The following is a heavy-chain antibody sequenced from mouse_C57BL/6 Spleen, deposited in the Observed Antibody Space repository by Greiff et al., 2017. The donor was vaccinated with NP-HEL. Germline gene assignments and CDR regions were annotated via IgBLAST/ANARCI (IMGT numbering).Heavy chain of an antibody. CDR3: ARSYDYVAMDY. V-gene: IGHV5-17*01. Sequence: EVKLVESGGGLVKPGGSLKLSCAASGFTFSDYGMHWVRQAPEKGLEWVAYISSGSSTIYYADTVKGRFTISRDNAKNTLFLQMTSLRSEDTAMYYCARSYDYVAMDYWGQGTSVTVSS. J-gene: IGHJ4*01. CDR2: ISSGSSTI. CDR1: GFTFSDYG.